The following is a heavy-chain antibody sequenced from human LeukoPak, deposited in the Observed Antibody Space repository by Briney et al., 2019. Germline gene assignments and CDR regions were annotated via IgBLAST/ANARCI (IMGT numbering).Heavy chain of an antibody. CDR1: GFMFSSYW. J-gene: IGHJ4*02. V-gene: IGHV3-74*01. Sequence: PGGSLRLSCAASGFMFSSYWMHWVRQAPGKGLVWVSRINTDGSSTAHAASVKGRFTISRDNSKSTLYLQMDGLRAEDTAVYYCARDRGDCSTGSCHSDYFDYWGQGTLVTVSS. CDR2: INTDGSST. D-gene: IGHD2-15*01. CDR3: ARDRGDCSTGSCHSDYFDY.